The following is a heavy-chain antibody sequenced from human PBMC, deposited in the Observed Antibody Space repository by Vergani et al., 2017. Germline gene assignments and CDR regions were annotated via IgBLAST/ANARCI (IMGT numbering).Heavy chain of an antibody. CDR2: IYRTGRT. D-gene: IGHD3-3*01. CDR3: ARRSGIVYDICSGTQYFFDF. V-gene: IGHV4-38-2*01. J-gene: IGHJ4*02. Sequence: QVQLQESGPGLVKPSETLSLTCAVSGFSIDNGYYWDWIRQPPGKGLEWIGSIYRTGRTHFNPSLKSRVTISVDTSNNHFSRGLNSLTAADTAVYYCARRSGIVYDICSGTQYFFDFWGQGTLVTVSS. CDR1: GFSIDNGYY.